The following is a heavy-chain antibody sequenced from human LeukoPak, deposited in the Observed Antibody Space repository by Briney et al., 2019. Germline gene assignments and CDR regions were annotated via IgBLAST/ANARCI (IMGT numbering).Heavy chain of an antibody. J-gene: IGHJ4*02. CDR2: ISAYNGNT. D-gene: IGHD2-21*01. Sequence: ASVKVSCKASGYTFSSYGISWVRQAPGQGLEWMGWISAYNGNTKHAQKLQGRVTMTTDTSTSTAYMELRSLRSDDTAVYYCARTIILSYTIHHWGQGTLVTVSS. CDR1: GYTFSSYG. CDR3: ARTIILSYTIHH. V-gene: IGHV1-18*01.